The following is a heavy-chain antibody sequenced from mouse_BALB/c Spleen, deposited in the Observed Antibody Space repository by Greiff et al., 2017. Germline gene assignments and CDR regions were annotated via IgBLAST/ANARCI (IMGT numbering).Heavy chain of an antibody. CDR2: INTCTGYT. CDR1: GYTFTSYC. J-gene: IGHJ3*01. D-gene: IGHD1-2*01. V-gene: IGHV1-7*01. CDR3: ARGLSTSAFAY. Sequence: VQLQQSGAELVKPGASVKMSCKASGYTFTSYCMSWVKQRPGQGLEWIGYINTCTGYTEYNQKFKDKATLTADKSSSTAYMQLSSLTSEDSAVYYCARGLSTSAFAYWGQGTLVTVSA.